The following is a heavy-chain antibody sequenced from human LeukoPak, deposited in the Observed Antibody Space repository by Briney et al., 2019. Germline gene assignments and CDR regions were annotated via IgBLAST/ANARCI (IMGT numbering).Heavy chain of an antibody. CDR3: ARDGAMASDV. D-gene: IGHD5-18*01. CDR2: IYNGGGT. CDR1: GFTVSTNH. J-gene: IGHJ6*02. V-gene: IGHV3-66*01. Sequence: GGSLRLSCAASGFTVSTNHMSWVRQAPGKGLEWVSVIYNGGGTYYADSVKGRFTISRDNSKNTLYLQMNSLRAEDTAVYYCARDGAMASDVWGQGTTVTVSS.